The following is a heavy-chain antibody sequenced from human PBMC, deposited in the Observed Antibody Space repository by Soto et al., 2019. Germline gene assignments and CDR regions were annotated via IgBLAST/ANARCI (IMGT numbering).Heavy chain of an antibody. J-gene: IGHJ6*02. CDR2: IYPGDSDT. V-gene: IGHV5-51*01. D-gene: IGHD6-6*01. Sequence: GESLKISCKGSGYSFTSYWIGWVRQMPGKGLEWMGIIYPGDSDTRYSPSFQGQVTISADKSISTAYLQWSSLKASDTAMYYCASSQEAAQNYYYGMDVWGQGTTVTVSS. CDR3: ASSQEAAQNYYYGMDV. CDR1: GYSFTSYW.